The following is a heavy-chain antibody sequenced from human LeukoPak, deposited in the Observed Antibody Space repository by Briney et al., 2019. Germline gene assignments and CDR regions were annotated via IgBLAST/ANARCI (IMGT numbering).Heavy chain of an antibody. J-gene: IGHJ4*02. CDR3: ARDGCWDSSPTLDY. D-gene: IGHD6-13*01. CDR1: GFTFSDYY. CDR2: ISSSGSTI. Sequence: PGGFLRLSCAASGFTFSDYYMSWIRQAPGKGLEWVSYISSSGSTIYYADSVKGRFTISRDNAKNSLYLQMNSLRAEDTAVYYCARDGCWDSSPTLDYWGQGTLVTVSS. V-gene: IGHV3-11*01.